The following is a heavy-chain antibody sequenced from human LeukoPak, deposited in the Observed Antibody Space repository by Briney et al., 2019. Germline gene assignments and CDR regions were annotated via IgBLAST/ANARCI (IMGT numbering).Heavy chain of an antibody. V-gene: IGHV3-11*04. CDR1: GFIFSDYY. J-gene: IGHJ4*02. CDR3: AKDLRLYGSGSSDVDY. CDR2: ISSSGSTI. Sequence: GGSLRLSCAASGFIFSDYYMSWIRQAPGKGLEWVSYISSSGSTIYYADSVKGRSTISRDNAKNSLYLQMNSLRAEDTAVYYCAKDLRLYGSGSSDVDYWGQGTLVTVSS. D-gene: IGHD3-10*01.